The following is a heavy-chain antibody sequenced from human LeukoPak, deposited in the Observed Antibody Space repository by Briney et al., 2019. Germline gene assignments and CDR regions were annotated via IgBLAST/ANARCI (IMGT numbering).Heavy chain of an antibody. CDR3: GRVFKSGDDTSGYRPIDY. CDR1: GFTFTNYW. J-gene: IGHJ4*02. D-gene: IGHD3-22*01. V-gene: IGHV3-7*01. CDR2: IKQDGSGK. Sequence: GGSLRLSCEVSGFTFTNYWMNWVRQAPGKGLEWVAKIKQDGSGKDYVDSVKGRFTISRDNAKNSLYLQMNSLRAEDTAVYYCGRVFKSGDDTSGYRPIDYWGQGTLVTVSS.